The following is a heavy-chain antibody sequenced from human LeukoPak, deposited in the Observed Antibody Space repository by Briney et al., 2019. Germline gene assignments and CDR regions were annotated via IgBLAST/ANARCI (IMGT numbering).Heavy chain of an antibody. CDR2: ISGSGGST. Sequence: GGSLRLSCAASGFTFDDYGMSWVRQAPGKGLEWVSAISGSGGSTYYADSVKGRFTISRDNSKNTLYLQMNSLRAEDTAVYYCAKSPWYSSGWYSDYWGQGTLVTVSS. J-gene: IGHJ4*02. V-gene: IGHV3-23*01. D-gene: IGHD6-19*01. CDR3: AKSPWYSSGWYSDY. CDR1: GFTFDDYG.